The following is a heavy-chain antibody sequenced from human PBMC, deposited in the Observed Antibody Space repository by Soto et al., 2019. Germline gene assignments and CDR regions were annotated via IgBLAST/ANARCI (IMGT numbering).Heavy chain of an antibody. V-gene: IGHV3-15*01. D-gene: IGHD3-16*01. J-gene: IGHJ4*02. CDR2: YKSKGESRTT. CDR1: GFNFNNAW. Sequence: GGSLRLSCAASGFNFNNAWMSWVRQTPARGLEWVGRYKSKGESRTTDYAAPVEGRFTVSRDDSKETLYLEMNNLKIEETAVYFCVTEGPFFDYWGQGTLVTVSS. CDR3: VTEGPFFDY.